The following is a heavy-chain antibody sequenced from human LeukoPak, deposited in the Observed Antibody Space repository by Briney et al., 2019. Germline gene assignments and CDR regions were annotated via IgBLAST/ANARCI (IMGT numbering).Heavy chain of an antibody. CDR2: IYNGVNT. Sequence: SQTLSLTCTVSGASVSSASYWTWIRQPPGKGVEWIAHIYNGVNTNYNPSLKSRVTISVDTSKNQFSLRLNSVTAADTAVYYCARSRAFNSGAFDPWGQGSLVTVSS. CDR1: GASVSSASY. CDR3: ARSRAFNSGAFDP. J-gene: IGHJ5*02. V-gene: IGHV4-61*01. D-gene: IGHD1-26*01.